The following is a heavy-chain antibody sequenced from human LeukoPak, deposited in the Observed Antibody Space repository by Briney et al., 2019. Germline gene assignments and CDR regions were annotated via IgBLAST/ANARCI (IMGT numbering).Heavy chain of an antibody. V-gene: IGHV3-74*01. CDR3: ARDQYSSTWYRGAFDV. CDR2: IESDGTST. Sequence: PGGSLRPSCAASGFTFTTSWMHWFRQAPGKGLVWVSRIESDGTSTTYADSVKGRFTISRGNAKNTLYLQMNSLRAEDTAVYYCARDQYSSTWYRGAFDVWGQGTMVSVSS. CDR1: GFTFTTSW. D-gene: IGHD6-13*01. J-gene: IGHJ3*01.